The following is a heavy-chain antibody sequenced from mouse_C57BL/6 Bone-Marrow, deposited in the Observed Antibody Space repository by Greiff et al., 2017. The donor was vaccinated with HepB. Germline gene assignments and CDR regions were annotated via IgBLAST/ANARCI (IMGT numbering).Heavy chain of an antibody. CDR2: IHPNSGST. CDR3: ARWNTTVVEYYCDY. Sequence: VQLQQPGAELVKPGASVKLSCKASGYTFTSYWMHWVKQRPGQGLEWIGMIHPNSGSTNYNEKFKSKATLTVDKSSSTAYMQLSSLTSEDSAVYYCARWNTTVVEYYCDYWGQGTTLTVSS. CDR1: GYTFTSYW. V-gene: IGHV1-64*01. J-gene: IGHJ2*01. D-gene: IGHD1-1*01.